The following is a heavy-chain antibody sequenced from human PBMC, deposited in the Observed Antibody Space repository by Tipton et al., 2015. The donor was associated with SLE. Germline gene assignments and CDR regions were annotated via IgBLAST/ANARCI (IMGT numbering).Heavy chain of an antibody. CDR2: IYTSGST. D-gene: IGHD5-18*01. V-gene: IGHV4-61*02. J-gene: IGHJ4*02. Sequence: TLSLTCTVSGGSISSGSYYWSWIRQPAGKGLEWIGRIYTSGSTNYNPSLKSRVTISVDTSKNQFSLKVSSVTAADTAVYYCARAPGQLLPWDYWGQGTLVTVSS. CDR3: ARAPGQLLPWDY. CDR1: GGSISSGSYY.